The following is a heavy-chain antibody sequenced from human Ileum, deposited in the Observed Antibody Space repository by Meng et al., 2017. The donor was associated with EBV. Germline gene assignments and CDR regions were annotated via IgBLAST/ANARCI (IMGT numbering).Heavy chain of an antibody. J-gene: IGHJ4*02. CDR3: VVWAVSDGEYFHY. Sequence: LVSSVVEVIEPGGLVKVSYKTSGYTSTKYCINRIRQVTGRRPEWMGGMNTHRGDTGLAQQFLGRFIMTRHTSIDTAYMELTRLTSKDTAVYYCVVWAVSDGEYFHYWGQGTLVTVSS. V-gene: IGHV1-8*01. CDR2: MNTHRGDT. CDR1: GYTSTKYC. D-gene: IGHD2/OR15-2a*01.